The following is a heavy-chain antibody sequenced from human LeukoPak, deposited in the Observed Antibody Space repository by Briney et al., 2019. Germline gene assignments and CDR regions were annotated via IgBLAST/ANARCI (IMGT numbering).Heavy chain of an antibody. D-gene: IGHD6-19*01. CDR3: AREITVADTEHDGFDF. J-gene: IGHJ3*01. CDR1: GYTFTGYY. CDR2: INPNSGGT. V-gene: IGHV1-2*02. Sequence: ASVKVSCKASGYTFTGYYMHWVRQAPGQGLEWMGWINPNSGGTKYAQKFQGRVTMTRDMSISIPYMELSSLRSDDTAVYYCAREITVADTEHDGFDFWGQGTLVTVSS.